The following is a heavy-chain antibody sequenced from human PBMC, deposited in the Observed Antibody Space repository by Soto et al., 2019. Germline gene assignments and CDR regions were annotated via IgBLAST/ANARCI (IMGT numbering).Heavy chain of an antibody. CDR2: ISTSSNYI. D-gene: IGHD1-26*01. V-gene: IGHV3-21*01. J-gene: IGHJ4*02. Sequence: EVQLVESGGGLVKPGGSLRLSCAASGFTFSSYNMNWVRQAPGKGLEWVSSISTSSNYIYYGDSVKGRFTISRDNAKNSLYLKMNTLKTEDTAVYYCARGKSEWELLNYWGQGTLVTVSS. CDR3: ARGKSEWELLNY. CDR1: GFTFSSYN.